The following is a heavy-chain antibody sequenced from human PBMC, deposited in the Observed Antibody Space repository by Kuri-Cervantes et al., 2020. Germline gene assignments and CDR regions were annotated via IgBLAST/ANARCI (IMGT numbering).Heavy chain of an antibody. CDR1: GGTFSTYA. V-gene: IGHV1-69*05. Sequence: SVKVSCKASGGTFSTYAITWVRQAPGQGLEWMGGIIPIFGTTNYAQNFQGRVTITTDESTSTAYMELSSLRSEDTAIYYCAREYPHDDYYMDVWGNGTTVTVSS. D-gene: IGHD1-1*01. J-gene: IGHJ6*03. CDR2: IIPIFGTT. CDR3: AREYPHDDYYMDV.